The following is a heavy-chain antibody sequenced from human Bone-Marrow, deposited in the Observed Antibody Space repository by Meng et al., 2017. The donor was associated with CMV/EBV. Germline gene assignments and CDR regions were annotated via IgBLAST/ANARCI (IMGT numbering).Heavy chain of an antibody. D-gene: IGHD2-21*02. V-gene: IGHV3-23*01. Sequence: ASGFSFRDYAMAWVRQAPGKGLEWVSGISGNGGSAFYAGSVKGRFTISRDNSKNTLYLQMNSLRAEDTALYYCAKDNRGDCYSPMDYWGQGTLVTVSS. CDR1: GFSFRDYA. CDR2: ISGNGGSA. CDR3: AKDNRGDCYSPMDY. J-gene: IGHJ4*02.